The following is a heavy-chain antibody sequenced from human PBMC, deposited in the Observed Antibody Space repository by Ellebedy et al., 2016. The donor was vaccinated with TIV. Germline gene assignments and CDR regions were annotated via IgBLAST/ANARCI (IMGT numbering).Heavy chain of an antibody. V-gene: IGHV1-46*01. CDR3: ASGQWLRHTDY. Sequence: ASVKVSCXASGGTFSSYAISWVRQAPGQGLEWMGIINPSGGSTSYAQKFQGRVTMTRDTSTSTVYMELSSLRSEDTAVYYCASGQWLRHTDYWGQGTLVTVSS. D-gene: IGHD5-12*01. CDR1: GGTFSSYA. CDR2: INPSGGST. J-gene: IGHJ4*02.